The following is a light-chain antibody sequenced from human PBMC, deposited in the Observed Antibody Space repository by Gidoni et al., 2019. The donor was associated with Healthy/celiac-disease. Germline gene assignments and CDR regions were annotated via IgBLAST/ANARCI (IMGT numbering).Light chain of an antibody. CDR2: DAS. Sequence: IALTPSPATLSLSPGDRATLARRASQCVSSYLAWYQQKPGQAPRLLIYDASNRATGLPARFSGSGSGTDFTLTISSLEPEDFAVYYCKQRSNWRFTFGPGTKVDIK. J-gene: IGKJ3*01. V-gene: IGKV3-11*01. CDR3: KQRSNWRFT. CDR1: QCVSSY.